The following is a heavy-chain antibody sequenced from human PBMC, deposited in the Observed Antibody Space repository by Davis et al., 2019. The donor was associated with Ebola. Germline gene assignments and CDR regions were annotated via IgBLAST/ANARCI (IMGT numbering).Heavy chain of an antibody. CDR2: IIPAFGRA. D-gene: IGHD4-17*01. CDR1: GGTLSTYS. Sequence: AASVKVSCKASGGTLSTYSITWVRQAPGQGLEWMGGIIPAFGRANYAQKFQDRVTIIAEESTSTVYMELSSLRSEDTAMYFCAREIPPGDFGDYGYFHLWGQGTLVTVSS. J-gene: IGHJ4*02. CDR3: AREIPPGDFGDYGYFHL. V-gene: IGHV1-69*13.